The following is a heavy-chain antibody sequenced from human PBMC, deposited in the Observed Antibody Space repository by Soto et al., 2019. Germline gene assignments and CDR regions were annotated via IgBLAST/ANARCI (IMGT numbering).Heavy chain of an antibody. CDR1: GFRFSDDG. CDR2: ISNSGGST. D-gene: IGHD3-22*01. J-gene: IGHJ5*02. V-gene: IGHV3-23*01. CDR3: AKDRRIVVGSEFDP. Sequence: EVQVLESGGGLVQPGGSLRLSCAASGFRFSDDGMTWVRQAPGEGLEWVSSISNSGGSTYYADSVKGRFTISRDNSKNTLYLRTNSLRAEDTALFFCAKDRRIVVGSEFDPWGQGTLVSVSS.